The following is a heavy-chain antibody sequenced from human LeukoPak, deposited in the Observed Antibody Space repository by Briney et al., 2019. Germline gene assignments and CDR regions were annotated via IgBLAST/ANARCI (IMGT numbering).Heavy chain of an antibody. CDR3: ARDLPYYYDSSGYAQKELGY. D-gene: IGHD3-22*01. Sequence: SVKVSCKASGGTFSSYAISWVRQAPGQGLEWMGGIIPIFGTANYAQKFQGRVTITADESTSTAYMELRSLRSDDTAVYYCARDLPYYYDSSGYAQKELGYWGQGTLVTVSS. J-gene: IGHJ4*02. CDR1: GGTFSSYA. CDR2: IIPIFGTA. V-gene: IGHV1-69*13.